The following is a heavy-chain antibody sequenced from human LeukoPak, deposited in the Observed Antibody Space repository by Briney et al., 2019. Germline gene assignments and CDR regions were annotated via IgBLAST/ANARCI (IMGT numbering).Heavy chain of an antibody. CDR2: INPNSGGT. J-gene: IGHJ3*02. V-gene: IGHV1-2*02. CDR3: ARPLEMPNIGDNGDDAFDI. CDR1: GYTFTGYY. Sequence: GASVKVSCTASGYTFTGYYMHWVRQAPGQGLEWMGWINPNSGGTNYAQKFQGRVTMTRDTSISTAYMELSRLRSDDTAVYYCARPLEMPNIGDNGDDAFDIWGQGTMVTVSS. D-gene: IGHD5-24*01.